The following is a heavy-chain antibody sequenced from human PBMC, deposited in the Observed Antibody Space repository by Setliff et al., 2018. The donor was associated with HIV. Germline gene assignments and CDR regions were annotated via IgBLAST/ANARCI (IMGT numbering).Heavy chain of an antibody. CDR2: ITQSGTT. J-gene: IGHJ5*02. V-gene: IGHV4-34*09. D-gene: IGHD6-6*01. Sequence: PSETLSLTCAVYGESFRDYYWTWIRQSPGLGLEWIGDITQSGTTTYNPSLKSRVSISVDTSKNQFSLKLSSVTAADTAVYYCARGYSSSLGWFDPWGQGTLVTVSS. CDR1: GESFRDYY. CDR3: ARGYSSSLGWFDP.